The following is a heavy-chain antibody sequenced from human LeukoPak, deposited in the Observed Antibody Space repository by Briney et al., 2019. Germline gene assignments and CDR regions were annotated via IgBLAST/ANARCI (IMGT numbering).Heavy chain of an antibody. J-gene: IGHJ4*02. V-gene: IGHV3-23*01. CDR3: ARRGRGLVVVVAAYYFDY. CDR1: GFTYSHYG. Sequence: GGSLRLSCVASGFTYSHYGMNWVRQAPGKGLEWVSGITSDSRGIYYADSVKGRFTIYRDNSKNTLYLQMNSLRAEDTAVYYCARRGRGLVVVVAAYYFDYWGQGTLVTVSS. CDR2: ITSDSRGI. D-gene: IGHD2-15*01.